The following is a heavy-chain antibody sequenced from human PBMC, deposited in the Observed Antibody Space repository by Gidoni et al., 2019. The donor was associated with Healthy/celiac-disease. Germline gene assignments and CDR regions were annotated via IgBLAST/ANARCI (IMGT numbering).Heavy chain of an antibody. CDR3: ARNQVTPGMDPRYYYYMDV. V-gene: IGHV1-69*01. D-gene: IGHD2-2*03. CDR1: GGTFSSYA. Sequence: QVQLVQSGAEVKKPGSSVKVSCKASGGTFSSYAISWVRQAPGQVLEWMGGIIPIFGTANYAQKFQGRVTITADESTSTAYMELSSLRSEDTAVYYCARNQVTPGMDPRYYYYMDVWGKGTTVTVSS. J-gene: IGHJ6*03. CDR2: IIPIFGTA.